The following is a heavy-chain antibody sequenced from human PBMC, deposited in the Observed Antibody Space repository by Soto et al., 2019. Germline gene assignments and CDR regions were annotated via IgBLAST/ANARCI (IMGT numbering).Heavy chain of an antibody. CDR2: INAGNGNT. D-gene: IGHD4-17*01. Sequence: ASVKVSCKASGYTFTSYAMHWVRQAPGQRLEWMGWINAGNGNTKYSQKFQGRVTITRDTSASTAYMELSSLRSEDTAVYYCERTQDYGDYFFWFDPWGQGTLVNVSS. CDR3: ERTQDYGDYFFWFDP. V-gene: IGHV1-3*01. J-gene: IGHJ5*02. CDR1: GYTFTSYA.